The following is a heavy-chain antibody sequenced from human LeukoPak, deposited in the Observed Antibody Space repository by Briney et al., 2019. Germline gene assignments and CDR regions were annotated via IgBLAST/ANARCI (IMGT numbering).Heavy chain of an antibody. J-gene: IGHJ4*02. CDR3: ARLSGYSSGHYYSDY. D-gene: IGHD3-22*01. CDR1: GGSISSDY. CDR2: IYYRGST. Sequence: SETLSLTCTVSGGSISSDYWSWIRQPPGKGLEWIGYIYYRGSTNYNPSLKSRVTISVDTSKNQFPLKLSSVTAADTAVYYCARLSGYSSGHYYSDYWGQGTLVTVSS. V-gene: IGHV4-59*01.